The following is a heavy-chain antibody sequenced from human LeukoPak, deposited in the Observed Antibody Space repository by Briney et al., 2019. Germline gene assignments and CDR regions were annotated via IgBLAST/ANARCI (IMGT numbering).Heavy chain of an antibody. Sequence: NPSETLSLTCTVSGGSISSYYWSWIRQPPGKGLEWIGYIYYSGTSKYNPSLKSRVTISVDTSKNQFSLKLTSVTAADTAVYYCVRSGGSYSPVDYWGQGTLVTVSS. CDR2: IYYSGTS. CDR3: VRSGGSYSPVDY. D-gene: IGHD1-26*01. V-gene: IGHV4-59*01. J-gene: IGHJ4*02. CDR1: GGSISSYY.